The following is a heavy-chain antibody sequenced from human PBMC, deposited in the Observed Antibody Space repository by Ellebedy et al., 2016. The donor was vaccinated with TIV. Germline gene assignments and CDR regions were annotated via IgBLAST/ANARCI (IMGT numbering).Heavy chain of an antibody. CDR3: ARSLNHVNTVSTAPLDC. J-gene: IGHJ4*02. D-gene: IGHD5/OR15-5a*01. CDR2: ISYDGSNK. V-gene: IGHV3-30*04. Sequence: GESLKISCAASGFPFDSYVMKWVRQAPGKGLEWVALISYDGSNKYFGDSVQGRFTISRDNSQNTLYLLMNRRRADDTASYYCARSLNHVNTVSTAPLDCWGQGTLVTVSS. CDR1: GFPFDSYV.